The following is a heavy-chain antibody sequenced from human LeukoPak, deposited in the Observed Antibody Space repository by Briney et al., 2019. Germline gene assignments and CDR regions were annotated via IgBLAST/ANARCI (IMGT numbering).Heavy chain of an antibody. Sequence: ASVKVSCKASGYTFTSYGISWVRQAPGQGLEWMGGIIPIFGTANYAQKFQGRVTITADESTSTAYMELSSLRSEDTAVYYCARAPGIQLWFPFDYWGQGTLVTVSS. CDR2: IIPIFGTA. D-gene: IGHD5-18*01. CDR3: ARAPGIQLWFPFDY. CDR1: GYTFTSYG. J-gene: IGHJ4*02. V-gene: IGHV1-69*13.